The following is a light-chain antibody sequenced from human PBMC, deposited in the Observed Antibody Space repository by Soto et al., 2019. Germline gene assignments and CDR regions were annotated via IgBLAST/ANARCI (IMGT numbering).Light chain of an antibody. Sequence: IQLTQSPSSLSASIGDRVSITCRASQDIKTYLAWYQQKPGKAPKLLIYGSSSRATGIPDRFSGSGSGTDFTLTISRLEPEDFAVYYCQQYGSSPITFGQGTKLEI. CDR2: GSS. V-gene: IGKV1-NL1*01. CDR1: QDIKTY. J-gene: IGKJ2*01. CDR3: QQYGSSPIT.